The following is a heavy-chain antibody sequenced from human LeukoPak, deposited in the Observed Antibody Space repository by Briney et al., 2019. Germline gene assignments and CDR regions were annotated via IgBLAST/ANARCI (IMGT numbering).Heavy chain of an antibody. CDR1: GGTFSSYA. Sequence: SVKVSCKASGGTFSSYAISWMRQAPGQGLEWMGGIIPIFGTANYAQKFQGRVTITADESTSTAYMELSSLKSEDTAVYYCARDLEAVAVAGKGYWGQGTLVTVSS. V-gene: IGHV1-69*13. CDR3: ARDLEAVAVAGKGY. J-gene: IGHJ4*02. D-gene: IGHD6-19*01. CDR2: IIPIFGTA.